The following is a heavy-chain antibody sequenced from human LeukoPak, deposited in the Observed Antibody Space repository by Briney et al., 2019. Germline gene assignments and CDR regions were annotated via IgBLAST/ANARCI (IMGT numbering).Heavy chain of an antibody. CDR3: ARDGSRIAPYFDY. Sequence: SETLSLTCTVSGGSISSYYWSWIRQPPGEGLEWIGYIYYSGSTNYNPSLKSRVTISVDTSKNQFSLKLSSVTAADTAAYYCARDGSRIAPYFDYWGQGTLVTVSS. CDR1: GGSISSYY. D-gene: IGHD6-13*01. CDR2: IYYSGST. J-gene: IGHJ4*02. V-gene: IGHV4-59*12.